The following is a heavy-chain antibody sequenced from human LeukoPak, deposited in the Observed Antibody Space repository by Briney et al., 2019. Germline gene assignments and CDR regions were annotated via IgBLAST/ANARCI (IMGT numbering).Heavy chain of an antibody. CDR2: INWNSDSI. Sequence: GGSLRLSCAVSGFTFDDYAMHWVRQVPGKGLEWVSGINWNSDSIGYADSVKGRFTISRDNAKNSLYLQMNSLRAEDTAVYYCATGSDYNFDYWGQGTLVTVSS. D-gene: IGHD4-11*01. CDR1: GFTFDDYA. CDR3: ATGSDYNFDY. V-gene: IGHV3-9*01. J-gene: IGHJ4*02.